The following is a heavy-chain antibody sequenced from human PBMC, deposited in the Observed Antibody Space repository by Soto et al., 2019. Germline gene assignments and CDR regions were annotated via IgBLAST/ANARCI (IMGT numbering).Heavy chain of an antibody. CDR1: GGSISSYY. D-gene: IGHD2-2*01. Sequence: TSETLSLTCTVSGGSISSYYWSWIRQPPGKGLEWIGYIYYSGSTNYNPSLKSRVTISVDTSKNQFSLKLSSVTAADTAVYYCARAVVPAAIDYWGQGTLVTVSS. J-gene: IGHJ4*02. CDR3: ARAVVPAAIDY. V-gene: IGHV4-59*01. CDR2: IYYSGST.